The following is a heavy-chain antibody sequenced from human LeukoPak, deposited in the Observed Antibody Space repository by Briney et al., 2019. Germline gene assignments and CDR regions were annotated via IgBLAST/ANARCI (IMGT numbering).Heavy chain of an antibody. Sequence: PGGSLRLSCAASGFTFSSYWISWVHQAPGKGLEWVANIKEDGSVKYYLDSVKGRFTISRDNVKNSLYLQMNSLRAEDTAVYYCARDGGWLQFDYWGQGTLVTVS. V-gene: IGHV3-7*01. D-gene: IGHD5-24*01. CDR3: ARDGGWLQFDY. J-gene: IGHJ4*02. CDR2: IKEDGSVK. CDR1: GFTFSSYW.